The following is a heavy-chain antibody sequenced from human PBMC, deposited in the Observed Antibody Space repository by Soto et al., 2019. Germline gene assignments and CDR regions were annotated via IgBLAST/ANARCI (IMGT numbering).Heavy chain of an antibody. CDR1: GGSISSSNW. CDR2: IYHSGST. J-gene: IGHJ4*02. D-gene: IGHD6-13*01. CDR3: ARYPGIAAAGIDY. Sequence: SETLSLTCAVSGGSISSSNWWSWVRQPPGKGLEWIGEIYHSGSTNYNPSLKSRVTISVDKSKNQFSLKLSSVTAADTAVYYCARYPGIAAAGIDYWGQGTLVTVSS. V-gene: IGHV4-4*02.